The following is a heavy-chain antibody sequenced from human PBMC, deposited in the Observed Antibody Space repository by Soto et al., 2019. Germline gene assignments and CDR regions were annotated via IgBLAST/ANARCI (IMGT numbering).Heavy chain of an antibody. D-gene: IGHD3-10*01. CDR3: ARGYYYGSGRPTPGGMDV. CDR2: ISTYTGNT. J-gene: IGHJ6*02. Sequence: ASVKVSCKASGYTFISYGISWVRQAPGQGLEWMGWISTYTGNTNYAQKRQGRVTMTTDTSPSTAHMELRSLRSDDTAVYYCARGYYYGSGRPTPGGMDVWGQGATVTVSS. CDR1: GYTFISYG. V-gene: IGHV1-18*01.